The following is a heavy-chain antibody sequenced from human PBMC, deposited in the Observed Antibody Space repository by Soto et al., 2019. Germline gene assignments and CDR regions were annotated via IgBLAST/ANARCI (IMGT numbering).Heavy chain of an antibody. CDR3: AKDLVSYYELGSGYLFDY. V-gene: IGHV3-30*18. Sequence: GGSLRLSCAASGFTFSSYGMHWVRQAPGKGLEWVAVISYDGSNKYYADSVKGRFTISRDNSKNTLYLQMNSLRAEDTAVDYCAKDLVSYYELGSGYLFDYWGQGTLVTVSS. D-gene: IGHD3-3*01. CDR1: GFTFSSYG. J-gene: IGHJ4*02. CDR2: ISYDGSNK.